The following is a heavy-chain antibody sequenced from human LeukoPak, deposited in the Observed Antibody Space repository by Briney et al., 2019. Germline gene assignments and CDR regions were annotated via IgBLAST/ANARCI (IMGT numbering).Heavy chain of an antibody. J-gene: IGHJ4*02. D-gene: IGHD3-22*01. CDR2: IIPIFGTT. CDR1: GGSFSNYA. V-gene: IGHV1-69*13. CDR3: ARDRRPSYYDSSGYSNFDY. Sequence: SVKVSCKASGGSFSNYAINWVRQAPGRGLEWMGGIIPIFGTTNYAQKFQGRVTITADESTSTAYMGLNSLRSEDTAVYYCARDRRPSYYDSSGYSNFDYWGQGTLVTVSS.